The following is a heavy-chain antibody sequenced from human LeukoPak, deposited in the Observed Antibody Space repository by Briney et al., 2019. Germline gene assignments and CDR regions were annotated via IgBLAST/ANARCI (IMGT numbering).Heavy chain of an antibody. V-gene: IGHV1-46*01. J-gene: IGHJ3*02. CDR1: GYTFTSYY. CDR3: AVHSSGPTAFDI. Sequence: ASVKVSCKASGYTFTSYYMHWMRQAPGQGLEWMGIINPSGGSTSYAQKFQGRVTMTRDTSTSTVYMELSSLRSEDTAVYYCAVHSSGPTAFDIWGQGTMVTVSS. CDR2: INPSGGST. D-gene: IGHD6-19*01.